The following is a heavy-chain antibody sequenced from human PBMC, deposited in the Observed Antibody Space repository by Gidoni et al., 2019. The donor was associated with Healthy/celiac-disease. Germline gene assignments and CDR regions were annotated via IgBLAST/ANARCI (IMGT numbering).Heavy chain of an antibody. Sequence: EVQLVESGGGLVQPGGSLRLSCAASGFTFSSYSMNWVRQAPGKGLGWVSYISSSRSTIYYADSVQGRFTISRDNAKNSLYLQMNSLRDEDTAVYYCAIDSDQRQDSYYDFWSGYWPPPPPRGDYYGMDVWGQGTTVTVSS. CDR3: AIDSDQRQDSYYDFWSGYWPPPPPRGDYYGMDV. V-gene: IGHV3-48*02. CDR1: GFTFSSYS. D-gene: IGHD3-3*01. J-gene: IGHJ6*02. CDR2: ISSSRSTI.